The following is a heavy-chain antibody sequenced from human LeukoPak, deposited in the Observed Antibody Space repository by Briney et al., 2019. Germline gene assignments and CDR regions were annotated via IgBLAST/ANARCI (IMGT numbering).Heavy chain of an antibody. CDR3: AKGIDSTGYYPFDY. D-gene: IGHD3-22*01. J-gene: IGHJ4*02. CDR1: GVTLSTYA. CDR2: ISESGGET. Sequence: GGSLRLSCAASGVTLSTYAMSWVRQAPGKGLEWVSAISESGGETYHADSVKGRFTISRDTSKSTLYLQLNSLRAEDTAIYYCAKGIDSTGYYPFDYWGQGTLVTVSS. V-gene: IGHV3-23*01.